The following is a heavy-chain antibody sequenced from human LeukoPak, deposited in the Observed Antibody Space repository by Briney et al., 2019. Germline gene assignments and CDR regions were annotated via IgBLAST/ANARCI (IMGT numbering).Heavy chain of an antibody. D-gene: IGHD3-22*01. J-gene: IGHJ2*01. CDR3: AKDRHYYDSSGYYYWNFDL. CDR2: ISGSGGST. CDR1: GFTLSSYA. Sequence: PGGSLRLSCAASGFTLSSYAMSWVRQAPGKGLEWVSAISGSGGSTYYADSVKGRFTISRDNSKNTLYLQMNSLRAEDTAVYYCAKDRHYYDSSGYYYWNFDLWGRGTLVTVSS. V-gene: IGHV3-23*01.